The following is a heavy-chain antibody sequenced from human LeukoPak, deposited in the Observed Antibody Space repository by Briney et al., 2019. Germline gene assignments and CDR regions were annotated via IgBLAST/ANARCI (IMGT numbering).Heavy chain of an antibody. V-gene: IGHV1-2*02. D-gene: IGHD1-7*01. CDR3: ARDQGGTIDY. Sequence: ASVKVSCKASGYTFTGYYMHWVRQAPGQGLEWMGWSNPNSGGTNYAQKFQGRVTMTRDTSITTAYMELSRLTSDDTAVYYCARDQGGTIDYWGQGTLVTVSS. CDR2: SNPNSGGT. CDR1: GYTFTGYY. J-gene: IGHJ4*02.